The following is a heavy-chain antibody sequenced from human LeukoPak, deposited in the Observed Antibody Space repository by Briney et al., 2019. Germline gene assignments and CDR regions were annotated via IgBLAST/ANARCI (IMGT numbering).Heavy chain of an antibody. J-gene: IGHJ4*02. Sequence: GGSLRLTCAASGFTFSVYWMTWVRQAPGKGLEWVATIDQYGGQKNYVESVKGRFTISRDNAENSLFLQMNSLRADDTAVYYCAAEVWFRADSWGQGTLVTVSS. CDR3: AAEVWFRADS. CDR2: IDQYGGQK. V-gene: IGHV3-7*05. CDR1: GFTFSVYW. D-gene: IGHD3-10*01.